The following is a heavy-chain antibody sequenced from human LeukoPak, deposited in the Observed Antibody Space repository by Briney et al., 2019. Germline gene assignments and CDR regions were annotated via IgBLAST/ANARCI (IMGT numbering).Heavy chain of an antibody. V-gene: IGHV4-39*07. D-gene: IGHD6-13*01. Sequence: SETLSLTCTVSGGSISSSNYYWGWIRQPPGKGLEWVGYIFYSGSTYYNPSLKGRVTISVDTSKNQFSLRLSSVTAADTAVYYCATGIIAAAGTLIGDWGQGTLVTVSS. J-gene: IGHJ4*02. CDR3: ATGIIAAAGTLIGD. CDR1: GGSISSSNYY. CDR2: IFYSGST.